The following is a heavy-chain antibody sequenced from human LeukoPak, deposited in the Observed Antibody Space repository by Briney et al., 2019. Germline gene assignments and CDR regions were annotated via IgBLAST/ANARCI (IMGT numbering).Heavy chain of an antibody. CDR3: ARGPRLHYYYYGMDV. CDR1: GFTFSDYY. Sequence: PGGSLRLSCAASGFTFSDYYMSWVRQAPGKGLEWVSYISSSGSTIYYADSVKGRFTISRDNAKNSLYLQMNSLRAEDTAVYYCARGPRLHYYYYGMDVWGQGTTVTVSS. CDR2: ISSSGSTI. D-gene: IGHD2-15*01. V-gene: IGHV3-11*04. J-gene: IGHJ6*02.